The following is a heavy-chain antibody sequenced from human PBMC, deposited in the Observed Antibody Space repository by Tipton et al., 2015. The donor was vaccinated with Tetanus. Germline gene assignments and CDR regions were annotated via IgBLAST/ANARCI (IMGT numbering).Heavy chain of an antibody. CDR1: GFTFSSYS. D-gene: IGHD4-23*01. Sequence: QLVQSGGGLVKPGGSLRLSCAASGFTFSSYSMNWVRQAPGKGLEWVSSISSSSSYIYYADSGKGRFTISRDNAKNSLYLQMNSLRAEDTAVYYCARDDYGGNSGKNWFDPWGQGTLVTVSS. J-gene: IGHJ5*02. CDR2: ISSSSSYI. V-gene: IGHV3-21*01. CDR3: ARDDYGGNSGKNWFDP.